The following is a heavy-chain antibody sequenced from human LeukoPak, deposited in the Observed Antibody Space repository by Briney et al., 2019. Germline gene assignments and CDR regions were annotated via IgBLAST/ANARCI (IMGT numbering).Heavy chain of an antibody. CDR3: ARNRAAGRFLDAFDI. Sequence: GESLKISCKGSGYSFTSYWIGWVRQMPGKGLEWMGIIYPGDSDTRYSPSFQGQVTISADKSISTAYLQWSSLKASDTAMYYCARNRAAGRFLDAFDIWGQGTMVTVS. CDR1: GYSFTSYW. CDR2: IYPGDSDT. J-gene: IGHJ3*02. V-gene: IGHV5-51*01. D-gene: IGHD6-13*01.